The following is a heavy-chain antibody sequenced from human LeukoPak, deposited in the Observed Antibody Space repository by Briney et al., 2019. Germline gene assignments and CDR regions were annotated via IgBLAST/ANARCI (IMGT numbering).Heavy chain of an antibody. V-gene: IGHV4-39*07. CDR2: IYYSGST. Sequence: PSETLSLTCTVSGGSISSSSYYWGWIRQPPGNGLEWIGSIYYSGSTYYNPSLKSRVTISVDTSKNQFSLKLSSVTAADTAVYYCARSEINDYNRYWGQGILVTVSS. D-gene: IGHD3-16*01. CDR1: GGSISSSSYY. J-gene: IGHJ4*02. CDR3: ARSEINDYNRY.